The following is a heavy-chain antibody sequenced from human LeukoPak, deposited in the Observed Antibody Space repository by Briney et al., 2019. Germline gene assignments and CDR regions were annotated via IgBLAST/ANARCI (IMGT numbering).Heavy chain of an antibody. CDR2: ISANGRIT. D-gene: IGHD3-10*01. V-gene: IGHV3-23*01. CDR1: GFTFSSYA. Sequence: GGSLRLSCAASGFTFSSYAMSWVRQAPGKGLEWVSGISANGRITYYGDSLKGRFNISRDNSKNTLYLQMNSLRAEDTAVYYCAKDPGMVRGHRAYWGQGTLVTVSS. CDR3: AKDPGMVRGHRAY. J-gene: IGHJ4*02.